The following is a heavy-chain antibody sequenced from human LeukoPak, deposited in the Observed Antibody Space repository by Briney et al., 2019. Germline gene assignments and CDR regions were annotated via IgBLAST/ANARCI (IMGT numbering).Heavy chain of an antibody. CDR1: GYSFTSYW. D-gene: IGHD2-2*01. Sequence: GESLKISCKGSGYSFTSYWIGWVRQLPGKGLEWMGIIYPGDSDTRYSPSFQGQVTISADKSISTAYLQWSSLEASDTAMYYCASPSFGAKGYCSSTSCRGSAFDIWGQGKMVTVSS. CDR3: ASPSFGAKGYCSSTSCRGSAFDI. CDR2: IYPGDSDT. V-gene: IGHV5-51*01. J-gene: IGHJ3*02.